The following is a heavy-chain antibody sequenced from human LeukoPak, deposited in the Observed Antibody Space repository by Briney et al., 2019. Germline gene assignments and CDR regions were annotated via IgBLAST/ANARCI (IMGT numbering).Heavy chain of an antibody. Sequence: GGSLRLSCAAPGFTFSNYGIHWVRQAPGKGLEWVAVIPYDGSNKYYADSVKGRFTISRDNSKNTLYLQMNSLRAEDTAVYYYAKDSRPSRDCYLDPWGQGTLVTVSS. CDR2: IPYDGSNK. CDR1: GFTFSNYG. J-gene: IGHJ5*02. CDR3: AKDSRPSRDCYLDP. V-gene: IGHV3-30*02. D-gene: IGHD2-21*02.